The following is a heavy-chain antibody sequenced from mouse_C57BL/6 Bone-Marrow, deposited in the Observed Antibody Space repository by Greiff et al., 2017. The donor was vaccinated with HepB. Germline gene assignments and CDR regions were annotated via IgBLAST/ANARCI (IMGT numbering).Heavy chain of an antibody. Sequence: QVQLQQSGAELVKPGASVKISCKASGYAFSSYWMNWVKQRPGKGLEWIGQIYPGDGDTNYNGKFKGKATLTADKSYSTAYMQLSSLTSEDSAVYFCARQTAQATFAYWGQGTLVTVSA. V-gene: IGHV1-80*01. D-gene: IGHD3-2*02. CDR1: GYAFSSYW. CDR3: ARQTAQATFAY. CDR2: IYPGDGDT. J-gene: IGHJ3*01.